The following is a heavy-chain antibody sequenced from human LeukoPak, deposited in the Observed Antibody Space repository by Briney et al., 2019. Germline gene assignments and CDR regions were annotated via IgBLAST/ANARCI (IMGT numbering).Heavy chain of an antibody. CDR1: GFTFSSYA. V-gene: IGHV3-30-3*01. D-gene: IGHD1-1*01. Sequence: PGRSLRFSCAASGFTFSSYAMHWVRQAPGKGLEWVAVISHDGTTKYYTDSVKGRFTISRDNSRNTLYLQMNSLRAEDTAVFYCAREVQRPNFFDYWGQGTLVTVSS. CDR3: AREVQRPNFFDY. J-gene: IGHJ4*02. CDR2: ISHDGTTK.